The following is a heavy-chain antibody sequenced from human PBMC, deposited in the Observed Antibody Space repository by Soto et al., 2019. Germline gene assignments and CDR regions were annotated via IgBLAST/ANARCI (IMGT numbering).Heavy chain of an antibody. J-gene: IGHJ4*02. Sequence: LQISCKASGYNFPNSWIGWVRQLPGKGLEWMGIIFPGDSDTRYSPSFQCHVTISADKSINTAYLQWSSLKASDTAIYYCARHLALEEFDYWGQGTLVTVSS. CDR1: GYNFPNSW. CDR2: IFPGDSDT. CDR3: ARHLALEEFDY. V-gene: IGHV5-51*01.